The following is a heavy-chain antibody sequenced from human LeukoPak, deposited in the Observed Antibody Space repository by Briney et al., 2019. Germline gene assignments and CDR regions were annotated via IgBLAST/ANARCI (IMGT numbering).Heavy chain of an antibody. CDR1: GGTFSSYA. J-gene: IGHJ6*03. D-gene: IGHD3-9*01. CDR2: IIPIFGTA. Sequence: GSSVKVSCKASGGTFSSYAISWVRQAPGQGLEWMGGIIPIFGTANYAQKFQGRVTITADESTSTAYMELSSLRSVDTAVYYCARADYDILTGYYRNYYYYYMDVWGKGTTVTVSS. V-gene: IGHV1-69*01. CDR3: ARADYDILTGYYRNYYYYYMDV.